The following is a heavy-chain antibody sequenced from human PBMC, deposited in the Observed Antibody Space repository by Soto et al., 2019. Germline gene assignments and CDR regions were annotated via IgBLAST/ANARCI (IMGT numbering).Heavy chain of an antibody. J-gene: IGHJ2*01. CDR1: GGYISSHY. V-gene: IGHV4-59*11. Sequence: SETLSLTCTVSGGYISSHYWSWIRQPPGKGLEWIAYIYYSGSSNYYPSLESRVTVSVDTSKNQVSLQLNSVTAADTAVYYCARGAPYSDTSAYYWDFDLWGRGTLVTVSS. CDR3: ARGAPYSDTSAYYWDFDL. CDR2: IYYSGSS. D-gene: IGHD3-22*01.